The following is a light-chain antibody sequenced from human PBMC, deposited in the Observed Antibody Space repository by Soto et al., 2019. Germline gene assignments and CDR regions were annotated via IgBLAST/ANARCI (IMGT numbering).Light chain of an antibody. CDR3: QHYGASRFT. Sequence: EIVMTQSPGTLSLSPGERATLSCRASQSVASSYLAWYQQKPGQTPRLLIYGTSSRATGIPDRFSGSGSGTHFTLTISRLEPEDFAVYYCQHYGASRFTFGPGTKVHNK. CDR1: QSVASSY. J-gene: IGKJ3*01. CDR2: GTS. V-gene: IGKV3-20*01.